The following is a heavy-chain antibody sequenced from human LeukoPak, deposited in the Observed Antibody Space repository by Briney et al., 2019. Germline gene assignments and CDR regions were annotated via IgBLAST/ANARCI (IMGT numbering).Heavy chain of an antibody. V-gene: IGHV5-51*01. CDR1: GYSFTNYW. CDR3: ARAWNFDY. Sequence: KPGESLKISCKGSGYSFTNYWIAWVRQMPGRGLEWMVIINPSDSDTRYSPSFQGQVTTSADKSISTAYLQWSSLKASDSAMYYCARAWNFDYWGQGTLVTVSS. CDR2: INPSDSDT. D-gene: IGHD1-1*01. J-gene: IGHJ4*02.